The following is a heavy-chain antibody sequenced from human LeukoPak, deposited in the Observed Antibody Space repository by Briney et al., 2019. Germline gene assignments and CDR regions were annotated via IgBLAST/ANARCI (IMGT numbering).Heavy chain of an antibody. J-gene: IGHJ4*02. Sequence: PGGSLRLSCAASGFTFSSYAMSWVRQAPGKGLEWVSAISGSGGSTYYADSVKGRFTISRDNSKNTLYLQMNSLRAEDTAVYYCARRNRYYDFWSGYHDYWGQGTLVTVSS. CDR3: ARRNRYYDFWSGYHDY. CDR2: ISGSGGST. CDR1: GFTFSSYA. D-gene: IGHD3-3*01. V-gene: IGHV3-23*01.